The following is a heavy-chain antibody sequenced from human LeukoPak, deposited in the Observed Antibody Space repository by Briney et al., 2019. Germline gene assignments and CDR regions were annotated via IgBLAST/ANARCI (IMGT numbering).Heavy chain of an antibody. Sequence: GGSLRLSCAASGFTFSSYAMHWVRQAPGKGLEWVAVISYDGSNKYYADSVKGRFTISRDNSKNTLYLQMNSLRAEDTAVYYCAKGHRYDSSGYYSNWFDPWGQGTLVTVSS. CDR2: ISYDGSNK. V-gene: IGHV3-30*04. CDR1: GFTFSSYA. D-gene: IGHD3-22*01. CDR3: AKGHRYDSSGYYSNWFDP. J-gene: IGHJ5*02.